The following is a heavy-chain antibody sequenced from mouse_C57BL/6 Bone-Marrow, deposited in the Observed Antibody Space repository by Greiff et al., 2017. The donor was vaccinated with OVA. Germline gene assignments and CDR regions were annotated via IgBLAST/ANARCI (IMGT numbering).Heavy chain of an antibody. CDR1: GYTFTSYW. D-gene: IGHD1-1*01. V-gene: IGHV1-55*01. Sequence: QVQLQQPGAELVKPGASVKMSCKASGYTFTSYWITWVKQRPGQGLEWIGDIYPGSGSTNYNEKFKSKATLTVDTSSSTAYMQLSSLTSEDSAFYYCAKGPHYYGSSPFDYWGQGTTLTVSS. CDR3: AKGPHYYGSSPFDY. CDR2: IYPGSGST. J-gene: IGHJ2*01.